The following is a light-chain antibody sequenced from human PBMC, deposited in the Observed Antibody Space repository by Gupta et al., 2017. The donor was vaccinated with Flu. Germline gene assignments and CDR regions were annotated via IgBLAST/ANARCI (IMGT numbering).Light chain of an antibody. J-gene: IGLJ3*02. CDR1: SSNIGSRS. CDR3: ATWDDGQSGRV. Sequence: SVLTQPPSASGTPGQRVAISCSGSSSNIGSRSVSWYQQVPGTAPKLLIYSNDQRPSGVPDRFSGSKSGTSASLAISGHRPEDEADYYCATWDDGQSGRVFGGGTKLTVL. V-gene: IGLV1-47*02. CDR2: SND.